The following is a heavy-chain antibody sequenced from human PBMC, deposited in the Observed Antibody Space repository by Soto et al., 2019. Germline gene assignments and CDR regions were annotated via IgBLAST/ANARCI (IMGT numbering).Heavy chain of an antibody. V-gene: IGHV5-51*01. J-gene: IGHJ6*02. CDR3: ARDFLEYGGYYYGMDV. Sequence: GESLKISCKVSGYSFTSHWIGWVRQMPGKGLEWMGIIYPGDSDTRYSPSFQGQVTISADKSISTAYLQWSSLRAEDTAVYYCARDFLEYGGYYYGMDVWGQGTTVTVSS. CDR2: IYPGDSDT. CDR1: GYSFTSHW. D-gene: IGHD6-6*01.